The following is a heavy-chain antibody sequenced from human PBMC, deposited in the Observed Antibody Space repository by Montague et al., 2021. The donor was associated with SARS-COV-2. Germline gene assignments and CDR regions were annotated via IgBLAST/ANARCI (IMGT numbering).Heavy chain of an antibody. D-gene: IGHD2-2*02. CDR2: INHSGSA. CDR3: ARLGEGVVPAPILGVGPYYSYFYMDV. CDR1: GWSFSGYY. V-gene: IGHV4-34*01. Sequence: SETLSLTCAVHGWSFSGYYWNWIRQPPGKGLEWIGEINHSGSAKYNPSLKRRVTISVDTSKNQFSLKLNSVTAADTAVYYCARLGEGVVPAPILGVGPYYSYFYMDVWGKGATVTVSS. J-gene: IGHJ6*03.